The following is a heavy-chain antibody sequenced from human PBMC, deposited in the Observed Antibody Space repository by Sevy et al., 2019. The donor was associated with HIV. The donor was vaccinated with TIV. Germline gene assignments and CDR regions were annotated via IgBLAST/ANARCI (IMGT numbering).Heavy chain of an antibody. Sequence: GGSLRLSCAASGFTFNTYTMNWVRQAPGKGLEWVSCISSLSNYIYYADSVKGRFTVSRDNAKNSVFLQMNSLRAEDTAVYYCARPYGSGTWEAFDTWGQGTMVTVSS. CDR3: ARPYGSGTWEAFDT. CDR2: ISSLSNYI. V-gene: IGHV3-21*01. CDR1: GFTFNTYT. J-gene: IGHJ3*02. D-gene: IGHD3-10*01.